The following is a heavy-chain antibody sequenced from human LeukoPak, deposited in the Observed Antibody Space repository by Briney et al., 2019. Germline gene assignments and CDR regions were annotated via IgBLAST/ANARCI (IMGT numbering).Heavy chain of an antibody. CDR1: GFTFSTYG. V-gene: IGHV3-30*02. J-gene: IGHJ4*02. CDR3: VTSKGADYFDY. CDR2: IRNNGDNK. Sequence: GGSLRLSCAASGFTFSTYGMHWVRQAPGKGLEGVSFIRNNGDNKYYADSVRGRFTISRDNSKNTLYLQMNTLRTDDTAVYYCVTSKGADYFDYWGQRTLVTVSS. D-gene: IGHD6-19*01.